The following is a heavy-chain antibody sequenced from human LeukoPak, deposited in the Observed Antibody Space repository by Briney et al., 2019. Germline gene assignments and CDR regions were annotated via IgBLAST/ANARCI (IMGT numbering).Heavy chain of an antibody. CDR3: AKDGLHHSNGPGWGMDV. J-gene: IGHJ6*02. D-gene: IGHD3-22*01. CDR2: ISYDGSNK. CDR1: GFTFSSYG. Sequence: EGSLRLSCAASGFTFSSYGMHWVRQAPGKGLEWVAVISYDGSNKYYADSVKGRFTISRDNSKNTLYLQMNSLRAEDTAVYYCAKDGLHHSNGPGWGMDVWGQGTTVTVSS. V-gene: IGHV3-30*18.